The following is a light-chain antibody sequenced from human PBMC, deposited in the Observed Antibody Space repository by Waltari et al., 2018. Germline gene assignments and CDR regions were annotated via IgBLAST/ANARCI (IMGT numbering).Light chain of an antibody. CDR1: QGIRNK. V-gene: IGKV1-6*01. CDR2: AAS. CDR3: LQDYNYPFT. Sequence: IQMTQSPSSLSASEGDRVTITCRASQGIRNKLGWYQQKLGKAPRLLIYAASSLQSGVPSRFSGSGSGTDFTLTISSLQPVDFATYYCLQDYNYPFTFGPGTKVDIK. J-gene: IGKJ3*01.